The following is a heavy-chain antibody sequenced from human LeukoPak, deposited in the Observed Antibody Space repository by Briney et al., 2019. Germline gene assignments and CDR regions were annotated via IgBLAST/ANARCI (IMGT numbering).Heavy chain of an antibody. Sequence: GGSLRLSCAASGFTFDDYAMHWVRQAPGKGLEWVSGISWNSGSIGYADSVKGRFTISRDNAKNSLYLQMNSLRAEDTALYYCAKDMKMGSSGYGSPSFDYWGQGTLVTVSS. CDR2: ISWNSGSI. V-gene: IGHV3-9*01. D-gene: IGHD3-22*01. J-gene: IGHJ4*02. CDR1: GFTFDDYA. CDR3: AKDMKMGSSGYGSPSFDY.